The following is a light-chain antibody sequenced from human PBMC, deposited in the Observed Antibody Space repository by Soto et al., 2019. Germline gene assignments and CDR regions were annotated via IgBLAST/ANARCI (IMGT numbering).Light chain of an antibody. CDR3: QQYGSSSWT. CDR1: QSVSSSY. CDR2: GAS. J-gene: IGKJ1*01. Sequence: EIVLTQSPGTLSLSPGERATLSCRASQSVSSSYLAWYQQKPGQAPRLLICGASSRATGIPDRFSGSGSGTDFTLTISRLEPEDFAVYYCQQYGSSSWTFGQGTKVDI. V-gene: IGKV3-20*01.